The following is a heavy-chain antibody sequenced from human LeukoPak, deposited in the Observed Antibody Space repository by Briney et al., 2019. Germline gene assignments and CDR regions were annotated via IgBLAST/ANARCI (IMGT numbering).Heavy chain of an antibody. V-gene: IGHV3-30-3*01. D-gene: IGHD5-12*01. CDR2: ISYDESNK. J-gene: IGHJ1*01. CDR3: ARGEMATIKYFQH. Sequence: GGSLRLSCAASGFTFSHYIMHWVRQAPGKGLEWVAVISYDESNKYYADSVKGRFTISRDNSKNTLYLQMNSLRAEDTAVYYCARGEMATIKYFQHWGQGTLVTVSS. CDR1: GFTFSHYI.